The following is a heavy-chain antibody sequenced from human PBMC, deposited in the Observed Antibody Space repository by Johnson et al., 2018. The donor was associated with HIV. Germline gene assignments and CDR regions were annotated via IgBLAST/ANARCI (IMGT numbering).Heavy chain of an antibody. J-gene: IGHJ3*02. Sequence: QVQLVESGGGVVQPGRSLRLSCAASGFTFSSYGMHWVRQAPGKGLEWVAVISYDGSNKYYADSVKGRFTVSRDNSKNTLYLQMNSLRAEDTAVYYCAREAYCSGGSCYDAFDIWGQGTMVTVSS. CDR3: AREAYCSGGSCYDAFDI. D-gene: IGHD2-15*01. CDR1: GFTFSSYG. CDR2: ISYDGSNK. V-gene: IGHV3-30*03.